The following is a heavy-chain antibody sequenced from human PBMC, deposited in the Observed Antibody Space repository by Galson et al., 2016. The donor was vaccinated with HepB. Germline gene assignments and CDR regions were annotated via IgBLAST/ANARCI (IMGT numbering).Heavy chain of an antibody. CDR3: ARVRSSSWFDS. CDR1: GFSFSGHG. V-gene: IGHV3-33*01. Sequence: RLSCAASGFSFSGHGMHWLRQAPGKGLEWVAAIWHDGTNENYAASVKGRFSISRDNSKSMLYLQMDSLRAEDIAVYYCARVRSSSWFDSWGQGTLVTVS. D-gene: IGHD6-13*01. CDR2: IWHDGTNE. J-gene: IGHJ5*01.